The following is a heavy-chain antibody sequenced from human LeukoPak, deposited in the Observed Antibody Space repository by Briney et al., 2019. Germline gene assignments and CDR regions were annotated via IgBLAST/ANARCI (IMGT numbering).Heavy chain of an antibody. CDR1: GGSISSYY. Sequence: SETLSLTCTVSGGSISSYYWSWIRLPPGKGLEWIGYIYYSGSTNYNPSLKSRVTISVDTSKNQFSLKLSSVTAADTAVYYCARARGYYDTFDIWGQGTMVTVSS. CDR2: IYYSGST. CDR3: ARARGYYDTFDI. D-gene: IGHD3-10*01. V-gene: IGHV4-59*01. J-gene: IGHJ3*02.